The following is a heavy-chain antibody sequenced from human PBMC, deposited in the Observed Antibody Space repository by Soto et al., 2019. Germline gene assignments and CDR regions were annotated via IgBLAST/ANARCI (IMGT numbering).Heavy chain of an antibody. CDR3: ARLLGEGKDYFDY. D-gene: IGHD3-10*01. CDR2: IYYSGRT. J-gene: IGHJ4*02. Sequence: SETLSLTCTVSGGSISSSGYYWGWIRQPPGKGLVWIGSIYYSGRTYYNPSLKSRVTMSVDTSKNQFSLKLTSVTAADTAVYYCARLLGEGKDYFDYWGQGTLVTVSS. CDR1: GGSISSSGYY. V-gene: IGHV4-39*01.